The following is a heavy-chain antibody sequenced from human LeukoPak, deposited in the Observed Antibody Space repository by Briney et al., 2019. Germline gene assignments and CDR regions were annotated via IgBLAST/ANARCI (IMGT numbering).Heavy chain of an antibody. CDR2: ISSSSSYI. CDR3: ARSRIVPRDLEY. CDR1: GFTFTNYT. J-gene: IGHJ4*02. V-gene: IGHV3-21*01. D-gene: IGHD2-21*01. Sequence: GGSLRLSCAASGFTFTNYTMNWVRQAPGKGLEWVSSISSSSSYIYYADSVKGRFTISRDNAKNSLYLQMNSLRAEDTAVYYCARSRIVPRDLEYWGQGTLVAVSS.